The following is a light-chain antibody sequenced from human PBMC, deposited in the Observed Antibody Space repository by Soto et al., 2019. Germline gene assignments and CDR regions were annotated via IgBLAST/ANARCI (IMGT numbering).Light chain of an antibody. J-gene: IGKJ1*01. Sequence: EIVFTQAPGTLSFSPGERATLSCRASQSLSSTYLAWYQQKPGQAPRLPIYAASSRATGIPDRFSARGSGTDFTLTISRLEPEDFAVYYCQQYGYSPKTFGQGTKVDIK. CDR3: QQYGYSPKT. CDR1: QSLSSTY. V-gene: IGKV3-20*01. CDR2: AAS.